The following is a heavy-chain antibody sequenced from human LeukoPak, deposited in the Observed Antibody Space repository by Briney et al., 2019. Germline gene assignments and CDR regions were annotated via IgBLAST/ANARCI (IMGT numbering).Heavy chain of an antibody. CDR3: LGNWFDP. CDR2: IKPDGSEK. V-gene: IGHV3-7*01. Sequence: GGSLRLSCAATRFTFSSYWMSWVRQAPGKGLEWVANIKPDGSEKYYVDSVKGRFTISRDNAKNSLYLQMNSLRAEDTAVYYCLGNWFDPWGQGTLVTVSS. J-gene: IGHJ5*02. CDR1: RFTFSSYW.